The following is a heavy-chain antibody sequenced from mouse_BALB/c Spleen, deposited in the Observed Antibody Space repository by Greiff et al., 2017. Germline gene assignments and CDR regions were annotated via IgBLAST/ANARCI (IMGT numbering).Heavy chain of an antibody. V-gene: IGHV5-12-1*01. CDR3: ARRARSTYAMDY. CDR2: ISSGGGST. Sequence: EVQVVESGGGLVKPGGSLKLSCAASGFAFSSYEMSWVRQTPEKRLEWVAYISSGGGSTYYPDTVKGRFTISRDNAKNTLYLQMSSLKSEDTAMYYCARRARSTYAMDYWGQGTSVTVSS. CDR1: GFAFSSYE. J-gene: IGHJ4*01. D-gene: IGHD2-1*01.